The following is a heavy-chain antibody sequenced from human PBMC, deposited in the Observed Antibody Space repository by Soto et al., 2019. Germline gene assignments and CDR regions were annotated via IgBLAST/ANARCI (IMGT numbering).Heavy chain of an antibody. CDR2: ISSNDIYI. D-gene: IGHD2-15*01. CDR1: GFAFSSYT. J-gene: IGHJ2*01. CDR3: ARAVATVPGPKYFDL. Sequence: PGGSLRLSCAASGFAFSSYTFDWVRQAPGKGLEWVSSISSNDIYIYYADSVKGRFTISRDNVKKSLFLQMDSLRVEDTAVYYCARAVATVPGPKYFDLWGRDTLVTVSS. V-gene: IGHV3-21*01.